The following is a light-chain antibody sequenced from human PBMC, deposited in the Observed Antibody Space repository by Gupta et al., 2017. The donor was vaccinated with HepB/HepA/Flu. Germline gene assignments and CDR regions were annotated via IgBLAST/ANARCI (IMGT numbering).Light chain of an antibody. CDR3: SSDTSSSTYVV. Sequence: QSALTQPASVSGSHGKSTTIPCTATSSDVGGFNYVSWYQQHPGKAPKLMIYDVSNRPSGVANRFSGSKSGNTASLTISGLQAEEEADYYCSSDTSSSTYVVFGGGTKLTVL. J-gene: IGLJ2*01. V-gene: IGLV2-14*01. CDR2: DVS. CDR1: SSDVGGFNY.